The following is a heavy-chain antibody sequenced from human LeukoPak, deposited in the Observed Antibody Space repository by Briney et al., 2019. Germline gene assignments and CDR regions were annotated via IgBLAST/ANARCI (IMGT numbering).Heavy chain of an antibody. Sequence: GGSLRLSCAASGSTFSDYYMSWIRQAPGKGLEWVSYISSSGSTIYYADSVKGRFTISRDNAENSLYLQMNSLRAEDTAVYYCAKESERGWSILRGDYFDYWGQGTLVTVSS. J-gene: IGHJ4*02. V-gene: IGHV3-11*01. CDR1: GSTFSDYY. CDR3: AKESERGWSILRGDYFDY. CDR2: ISSSGSTI. D-gene: IGHD6-19*01.